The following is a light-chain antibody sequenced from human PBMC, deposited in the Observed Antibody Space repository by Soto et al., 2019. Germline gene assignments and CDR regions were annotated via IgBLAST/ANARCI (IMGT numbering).Light chain of an antibody. V-gene: IGKV3-11*01. CDR1: QGVGRS. Sequence: NVLTQSPATLSLSPGERATLSCRASQGVGRSLAWYQQEPGKAPRLLIYDASSRATDIPARFSGSGSGTDFTLTISSLEPEDFAFYYCQQYMKWPLTFGGGTKVEI. CDR3: QQYMKWPLT. CDR2: DAS. J-gene: IGKJ4*01.